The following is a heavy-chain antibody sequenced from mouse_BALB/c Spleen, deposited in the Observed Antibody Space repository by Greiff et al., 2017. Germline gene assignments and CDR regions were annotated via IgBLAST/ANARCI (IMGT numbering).Heavy chain of an antibody. J-gene: IGHJ3*01. D-gene: IGHD1-1*01. CDR3: ASYYYGSSPSFAY. CDR1: GFTFSDYY. CDR2: ISDGGSYT. V-gene: IGHV5-4*02. Sequence: EVKLMESGGGLVKPGGSLKLSCAASGFTFSDYYMYWVRQTPEKRLEWVATISDGGSYTYYPDSVKGRFTISRDNAKNNLYLQMSSLKSEDTAMYYCASYYYGSSPSFAYWGQGTLVTVSA.